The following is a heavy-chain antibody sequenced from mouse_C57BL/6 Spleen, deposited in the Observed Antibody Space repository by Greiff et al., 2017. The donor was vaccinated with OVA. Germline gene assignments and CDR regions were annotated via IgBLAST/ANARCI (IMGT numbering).Heavy chain of an antibody. Sequence: VQLKQSGPELVKPGASVKIPCKASGYTFTDYNMDWVKQSHGKSLEWIGDINPNNGGTIYNQKFKGKATLTVDKSSSTAYMELRSLTSEDTAVYYCARTASYYGSSPWYFDVWGTGTTVTVSS. CDR2: INPNNGGT. V-gene: IGHV1-18*01. J-gene: IGHJ1*03. D-gene: IGHD1-1*01. CDR3: ARTASYYGSSPWYFDV. CDR1: GYTFTDYN.